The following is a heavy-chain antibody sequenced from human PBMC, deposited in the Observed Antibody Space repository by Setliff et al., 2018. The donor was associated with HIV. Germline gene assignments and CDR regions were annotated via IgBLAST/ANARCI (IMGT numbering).Heavy chain of an antibody. CDR1: GYTFTDYF. J-gene: IGHJ4*02. CDR3: VRSDILTASYYFDN. CDR2: LSPTNGDT. V-gene: IGHV1-46*03. Sequence: ASVKVSCKTFGYTFTDYFIHWVRQAPGQGLEYMGILSPTNGDTVYPQNFQGRVTMTRDTSTSTVYMDLNNLRSEDTALYYCVRSDILTASYYFDNWGQGTLVTVSS. D-gene: IGHD3-9*01.